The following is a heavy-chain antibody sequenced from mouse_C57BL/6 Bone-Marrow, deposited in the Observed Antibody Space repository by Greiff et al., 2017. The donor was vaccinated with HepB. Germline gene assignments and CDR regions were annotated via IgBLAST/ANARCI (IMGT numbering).Heavy chain of an antibody. CDR1: GYTFTSYW. Sequence: VQLQQPGAELVKPGASVKLSCKASGYTFTSYWMHWVKQRPGRGLEWIGRIDPKSGGTKYNEKFKSKATLTVDKAYSRAYMQLSSLTSEDSAVYYGAREDGYSSRFAYWGQGTLVTVSA. D-gene: IGHD2-3*01. CDR3: AREDGYSSRFAY. V-gene: IGHV1-72*01. CDR2: IDPKSGGT. J-gene: IGHJ3*01.